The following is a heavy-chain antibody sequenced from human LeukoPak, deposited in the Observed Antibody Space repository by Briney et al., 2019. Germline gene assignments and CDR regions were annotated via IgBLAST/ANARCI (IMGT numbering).Heavy chain of an antibody. J-gene: IGHJ4*02. CDR1: GYTFTGYY. CDR3: ARDLAYGDYIFDY. D-gene: IGHD4-17*01. V-gene: IGHV1-2*02. CDR2: INPNSGGI. Sequence: ASVKVSCKASGYTFTGYYMHWVRQAPGQGLEWMGWINPNSGGINYAQKFQGRVTMTRDTSISTAYMELSRLRSDDTAVYYCARDLAYGDYIFDYWGQGTLVTVSS.